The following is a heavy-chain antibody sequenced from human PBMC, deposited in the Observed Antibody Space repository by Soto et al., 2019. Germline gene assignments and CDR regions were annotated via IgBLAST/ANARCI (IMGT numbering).Heavy chain of an antibody. CDR1: GYTYISYS. V-gene: IGHV1-3*01. CDR3: ARAKWGSGSRWLDP. Sequence: ASVKVSCKASGYTYISYSMHWVRQAPGQRLEWMGWINVGNGNTKYSQNFQGRVTINQDTSASTAYMELSSLTSEDTAVYYCARAKWGSGSRWLDPWGQGTLVTVSS. D-gene: IGHD6-19*01. J-gene: IGHJ5*02. CDR2: INVGNGNT.